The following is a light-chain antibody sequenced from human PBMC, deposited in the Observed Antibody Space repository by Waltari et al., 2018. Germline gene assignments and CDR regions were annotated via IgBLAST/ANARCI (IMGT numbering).Light chain of an antibody. CDR1: QGISTN. V-gene: IGKV3-15*01. Sequence: ERVMTQSPATLSVSPGAKTTFSCKASQGISTNVAWYQQTPGQAPRLLIYGASTRATGIPARFSGSGSGTEFTLTISSVQSEDFAVYFCQQYNNWPPFTFGPGTKVEIK. CDR2: GAS. CDR3: QQYNNWPPFT. J-gene: IGKJ3*01.